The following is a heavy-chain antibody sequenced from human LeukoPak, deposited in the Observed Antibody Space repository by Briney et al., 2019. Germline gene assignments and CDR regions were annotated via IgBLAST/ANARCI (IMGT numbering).Heavy chain of an antibody. CDR1: SGFW. CDR2: INQDGSKT. CDR3: ARAYSSGWDDAFDM. Sequence: GGSLRLPCSAFSGFWMSWVRQAPGMGLEWVANINQDGSKTYYMDSVRGRFTISRDNAKGSFYLQMNSLRAEDTALYYCARAYSSGWDDAFDMWGQGTMVTVSS. D-gene: IGHD6-19*01. V-gene: IGHV3-7*01. J-gene: IGHJ3*02.